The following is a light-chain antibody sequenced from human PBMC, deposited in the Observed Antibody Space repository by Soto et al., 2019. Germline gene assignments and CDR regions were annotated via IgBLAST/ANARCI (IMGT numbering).Light chain of an antibody. CDR1: QSINDN. J-gene: IGKJ1*01. Sequence: ETVLTQSPATLSVSPGGGATLSCRTSQSINDNLAWYQQKPGQPPRLLIYDASTTATGFPARFSGGGFGTEFTLTINSLQSEDFAVYYCQQYDNWPRTFGQGTKVDIK. CDR2: DAS. CDR3: QQYDNWPRT. V-gene: IGKV3D-15*01.